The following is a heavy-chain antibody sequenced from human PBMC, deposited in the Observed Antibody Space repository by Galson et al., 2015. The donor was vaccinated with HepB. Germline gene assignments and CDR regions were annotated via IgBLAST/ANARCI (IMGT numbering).Heavy chain of an antibody. Sequence: SLRLSCAASGFTFSGYSMNWVRQAPGKGLEWVSYISSSSSTIYYADSVKGRFTISRDNAKNSLYLQMNSLRAEDTAVYYCARDWGLRPHYYYYYMDVWGKGTTVTVSS. CDR2: ISSSSSTI. D-gene: IGHD5/OR15-5a*01. CDR1: GFTFSGYS. V-gene: IGHV3-48*01. J-gene: IGHJ6*03. CDR3: ARDWGLRPHYYYYYMDV.